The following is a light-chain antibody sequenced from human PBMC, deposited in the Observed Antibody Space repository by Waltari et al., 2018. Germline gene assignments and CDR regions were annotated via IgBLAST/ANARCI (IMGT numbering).Light chain of an antibody. V-gene: IGLV1-44*01. CDR1: SSNRGSNT. CDR2: SNN. Sequence: QSVLTQPPSASGTPGQRVTISCSGSSSNRGSNTFNLYQQLPGTAPKLLIYSNNQRPSGFPDRFSGSKSGTSASLAISGLQSEDEAHYYCASWDDSLNGVVFGGGTKLTVL. CDR3: ASWDDSLNGVV. J-gene: IGLJ2*01.